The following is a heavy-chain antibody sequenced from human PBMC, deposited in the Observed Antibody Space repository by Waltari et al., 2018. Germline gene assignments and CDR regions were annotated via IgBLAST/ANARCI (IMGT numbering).Heavy chain of an antibody. J-gene: IGHJ4*02. V-gene: IGHV3-23*04. CDR2: ISGSGGST. CDR3: ARTHDYGDYIDY. Sequence: EVQLVESGGGLVQPGGSLRLSCAASGFTFSSYAMSWVRQAPGKGLEWVSAISGSGGSTYYADSVKGRFTISRDNSKNTLYLQMNSPRAEDTAVYYCARTHDYGDYIDYWGQGTLVTVSS. D-gene: IGHD4-17*01. CDR1: GFTFSSYA.